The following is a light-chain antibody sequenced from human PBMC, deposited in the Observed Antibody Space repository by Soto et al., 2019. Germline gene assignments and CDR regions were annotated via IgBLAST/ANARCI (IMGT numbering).Light chain of an antibody. J-gene: IGKJ2*01. Sequence: EIVLTQSPGTLSLSPGESATLSCRASQSVDNNYVAWYQQKPGQAPTLLIHGASYRAAGIPDRFSGSGSGTDFTLTISRLEPEDFAVFHCHQYGNSPYSCGQRPKLEI. CDR3: HQYGNSPYS. V-gene: IGKV3-20*01. CDR1: QSVDNNY. CDR2: GAS.